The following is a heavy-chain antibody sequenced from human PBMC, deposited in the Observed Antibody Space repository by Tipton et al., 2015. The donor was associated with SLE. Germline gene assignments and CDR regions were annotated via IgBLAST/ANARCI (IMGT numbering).Heavy chain of an antibody. CDR2: VSYSGST. CDR1: GGSINVYY. D-gene: IGHD3-16*01. V-gene: IGHV4-59*01. Sequence: TLSLTCSVSGGSINVYYWSWVRQPPGKGLEWIGYVSYSGSTNYNPSLQSRVTISVDTSKNQFSLTLTSVTAADTAVYYCARRPWGDYYMDYWGQGTLVTVSS. CDR3: ARRPWGDYYMDY. J-gene: IGHJ4*02.